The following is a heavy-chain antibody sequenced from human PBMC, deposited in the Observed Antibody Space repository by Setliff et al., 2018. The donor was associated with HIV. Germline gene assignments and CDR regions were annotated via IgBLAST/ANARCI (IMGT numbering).Heavy chain of an antibody. V-gene: IGHV1-69*06. CDR2: IIPVYGTT. CDR1: GGAFTSYA. D-gene: IGHD3-3*01. Sequence: SVKVSCKASGGAFTSYAFSWVRQAPGQGLAWMGRIIPVYGTTDFAQNFQGRVTLTADKSTSTAYMELSSLRSEDTAVYYCARGLRFLEWLSRDNWFDPWGQGTLVTVS. J-gene: IGHJ5*02. CDR3: ARGLRFLEWLSRDNWFDP.